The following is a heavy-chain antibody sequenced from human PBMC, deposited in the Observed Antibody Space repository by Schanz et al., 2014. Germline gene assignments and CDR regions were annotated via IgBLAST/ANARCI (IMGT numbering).Heavy chain of an antibody. Sequence: VQLLESGGGLVQPGGSLRLSCTGSRFTISRNPIHWVRQAPGKGLEWVGFISFDGRNTGYAHSVKGRFTISRDNSKNTVNLQMNSLRAEDTAVYYCAKEKEEVAADGSFFDYWGQGTLVTVSS. CDR2: ISFDGRNT. D-gene: IGHD6-13*01. J-gene: IGHJ4*02. CDR1: RFTISRNP. CDR3: AKEKEEVAADGSFFDY. V-gene: IGHV3-30*01.